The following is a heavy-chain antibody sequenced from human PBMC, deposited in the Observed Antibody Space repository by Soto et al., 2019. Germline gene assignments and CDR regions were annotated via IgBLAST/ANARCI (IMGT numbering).Heavy chain of an antibody. CDR3: AKGDYGDYRNYFDY. V-gene: IGHV3-23*01. J-gene: IGHJ4*02. Sequence: GGSLRLYCAASGFTFSSYAMSGVRQAPGKGLEWVSAISGSGGSTYYADSVKGRFTISRDNSKNTLDLQMNSLRAEDTAVYFCAKGDYGDYRNYFDYWGQGTLVTVSS. D-gene: IGHD4-17*01. CDR2: ISGSGGST. CDR1: GFTFSSYA.